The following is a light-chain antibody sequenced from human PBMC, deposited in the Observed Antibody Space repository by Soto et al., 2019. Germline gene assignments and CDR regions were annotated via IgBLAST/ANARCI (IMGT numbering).Light chain of an antibody. CDR1: TSDVGI. CDR3: CSFGGSGYV. CDR2: EVT. J-gene: IGLJ1*01. V-gene: IGLV2-23*02. Sequence: QAVVTQPSSVSGAPGQAVTISCSGTTSDVGIVSWYQHHPGKAPKLMIHEVTKRPSGVSDRFSGSKSGNSASLTISGLQAEDEADYFCCSFGGSGYVFGTGTKVTVL.